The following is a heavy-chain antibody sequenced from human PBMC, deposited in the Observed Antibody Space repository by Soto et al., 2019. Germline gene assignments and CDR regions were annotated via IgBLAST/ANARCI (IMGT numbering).Heavy chain of an antibody. J-gene: IGHJ6*02. V-gene: IGHV1-69*13. D-gene: IGHD5-18*01. CDR3: ARDLQEFGYSYGYTGHYYYGMDV. Sequence: VASVKVSCKASGGTFSSYAISWVRQAPGQGLEWMGGIIPIFGTANYAQKFQGRVTITADESTSTAYMELSSLRSEDTAVYYCARDLQEFGYSYGYTGHYYYGMDVWGQGTTVTVSS. CDR1: GGTFSSYA. CDR2: IIPIFGTA.